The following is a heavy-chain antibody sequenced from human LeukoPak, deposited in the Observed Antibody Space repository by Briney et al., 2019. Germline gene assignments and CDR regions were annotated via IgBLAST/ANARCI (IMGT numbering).Heavy chain of an antibody. V-gene: IGHV3-9*01. D-gene: IGHD3-10*01. CDR1: GLTFYDYA. J-gene: IGHJ4*02. Sequence: SLRLSCAASGLTFYDYAMHWVRQAPGKGLEWVSGITWNSGSIAYADSVKGRFTISRDNAKNSLYLQVNSLRSEDTALYYCAAGAGITRYWGQGTLVTASS. CDR3: AAGAGITRY. CDR2: ITWNSGSI.